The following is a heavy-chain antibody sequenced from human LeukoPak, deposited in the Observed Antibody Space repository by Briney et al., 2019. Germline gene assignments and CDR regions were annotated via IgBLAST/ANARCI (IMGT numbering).Heavy chain of an antibody. D-gene: IGHD1-26*01. J-gene: IGHJ4*02. CDR1: GFTFDNYG. CDR2: IHWNGGRT. V-gene: IGHV3-20*04. CDR3: AKDRRAGSGSSPGLFFDY. Sequence: GGSLRLSCAASGFTFDNYGINWVRQAPGKGLAWVSRIHWNGGRTGYADSVKGRFTISRDNAKNSLYLQMNSLRAEDTAVYYCAKDRRAGSGSSPGLFFDYWGQGTLVTVSS.